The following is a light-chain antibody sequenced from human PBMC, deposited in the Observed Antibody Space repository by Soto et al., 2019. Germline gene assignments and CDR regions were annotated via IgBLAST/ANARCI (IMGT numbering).Light chain of an antibody. CDR1: QSISNH. CDR3: QHSYCSPPT. CDR2: AAS. V-gene: IGKV1-39*01. Sequence: DIQMTQSPSSLSASVEDRVIITCRASQSISNHLNWYQQKPGKAPKLLIFAASSLQSGVPSRLSGSRSGPDFTLTFSSLQPEDFATYYCQHSYCSPPTFGQGTKVEIK. J-gene: IGKJ1*01.